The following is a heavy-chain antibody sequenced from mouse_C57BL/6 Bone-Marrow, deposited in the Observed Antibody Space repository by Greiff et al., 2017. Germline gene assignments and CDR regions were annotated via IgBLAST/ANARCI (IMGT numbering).Heavy chain of an antibody. Sequence: QVQLQQPGAELVKPGASVKLSCKASGYTFTSYGISWVKQRTGQGLEWIGEIYPRSGNTYYNEKFKGKATLTADKSSSTAYMELRSLTSEDSAVYFCATAQASFAYWGQGTLVTVSA. V-gene: IGHV1-81*01. CDR2: IYPRSGNT. CDR1: GYTFTSYG. J-gene: IGHJ3*01. D-gene: IGHD3-2*02. CDR3: ATAQASFAY.